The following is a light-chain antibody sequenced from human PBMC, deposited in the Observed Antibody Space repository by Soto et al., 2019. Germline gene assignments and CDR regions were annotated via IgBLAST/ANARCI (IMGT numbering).Light chain of an antibody. Sequence: EIVMTQSPATLSVSPGERATLSCRASQSVSSNLAWYQQKPGQAPRLLIYGASTRATGIPARFRGSGSGTEFTLTISSLQSEDFAVYYCQQHNNWPALTFGGGTKVEIK. CDR3: QQHNNWPALT. CDR2: GAS. J-gene: IGKJ4*01. CDR1: QSVSSN. V-gene: IGKV3-15*01.